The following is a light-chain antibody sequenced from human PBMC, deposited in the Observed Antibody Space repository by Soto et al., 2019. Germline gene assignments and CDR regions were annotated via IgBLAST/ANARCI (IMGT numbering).Light chain of an antibody. CDR2: LGS. Sequence: DIVVNQSPLSLPVTPGEPASISCRSSQSLLHSNGYNYLDWYLQKPGQSPQLMIYLGSNRASGVPDRFSGSGSGTDFTPKISRVEAEDVGVYYCMQTVQAPWTFGQGTKVEIK. CDR1: QSLLHSNGYNY. J-gene: IGKJ1*01. CDR3: MQTVQAPWT. V-gene: IGKV2-28*01.